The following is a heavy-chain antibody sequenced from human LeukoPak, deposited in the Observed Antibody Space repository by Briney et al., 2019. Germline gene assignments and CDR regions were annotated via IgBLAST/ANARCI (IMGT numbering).Heavy chain of an antibody. CDR1: GFTFSSHS. CDR3: ATTMVRGVMSNDAFDI. V-gene: IGHV3-21*01. Sequence: GGSLRLSCAASGFTFSSHSMNWVRQAPGKGLEWVSSISSSSSYIYYADSVKGRFTISRDNAKNSLYLQMNSLRAEDTAVYYCATTMVRGVMSNDAFDIWGQGTMVTVSS. D-gene: IGHD3-10*01. J-gene: IGHJ3*02. CDR2: ISSSSSYI.